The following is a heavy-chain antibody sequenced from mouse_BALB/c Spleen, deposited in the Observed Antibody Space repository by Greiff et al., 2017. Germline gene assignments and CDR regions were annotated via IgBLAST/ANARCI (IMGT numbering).Heavy chain of an antibody. D-gene: IGHD2-14*01. CDR2: IYPGSGST. Sequence: LQQPGSELVRPGASVKLSCKASGYTFTSYWMHWVKQRPGQGLEWIGTIYPGSGSTNYDEKFKSKATLTVDTSSSTAYMQLSSLTSEDSAVYYCTRVPLGNYFDYWGQGTTLTVSS. CDR1: GYTFTSYW. J-gene: IGHJ2*01. V-gene: IGHV1S22*01. CDR3: TRVPLGNYFDY.